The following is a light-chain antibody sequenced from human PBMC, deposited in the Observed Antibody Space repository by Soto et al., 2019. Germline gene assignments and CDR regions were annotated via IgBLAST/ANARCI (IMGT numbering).Light chain of an antibody. J-gene: IGKJ1*01. CDR2: KAS. Sequence: DIQMTQSPSTLSRSVGDRVTITCRASQTISSWLAGYQQKPGKAPKLLIYKASTLKSGVPSRFSGSGSGTEFTLTISSLQPDDFATYYCQHYNSYSEAFGQGTKVDIK. CDR1: QTISSW. V-gene: IGKV1-5*03. CDR3: QHYNSYSEA.